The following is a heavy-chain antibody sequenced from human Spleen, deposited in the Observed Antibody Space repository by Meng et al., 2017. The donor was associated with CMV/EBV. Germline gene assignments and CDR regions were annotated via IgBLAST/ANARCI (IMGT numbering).Heavy chain of an antibody. J-gene: IGHJ4*02. CDR3: VRNGQYCSTTSCFYYLDN. V-gene: IGHV3-48*03. CDR1: GFTFSKYE. D-gene: IGHD2-2*01. Sequence: GESLKISCTASGFTFSKYEMNWVRQAPGKGLEWVSYISNGGSTVYYADSVKGRFTISRDNAKNSLYLQMSFLRAEDTAVYYCVRNGQYCSTTSCFYYLDNWGQGTLVTVSS. CDR2: ISNGGSTV.